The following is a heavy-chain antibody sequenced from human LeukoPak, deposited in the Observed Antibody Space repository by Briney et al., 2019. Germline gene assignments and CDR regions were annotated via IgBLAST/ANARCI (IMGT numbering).Heavy chain of an antibody. D-gene: IGHD3-10*01. CDR1: GYTFTGYY. J-gene: IGHJ5*02. Sequence: ASVKVSCKASGYTFTGYYMHWVRQAPGQGLEWMGWINPNSGGTNYAQKFQGRVTMTRDTSISTAYMELSRLRSDDTAVYYCASTYNGSGSYFNRGTPNTWSDPWGQGTLSPSPQ. CDR2: INPNSGGT. V-gene: IGHV1-2*02. CDR3: ASTYNGSGSYFNRGTPNTWSDP.